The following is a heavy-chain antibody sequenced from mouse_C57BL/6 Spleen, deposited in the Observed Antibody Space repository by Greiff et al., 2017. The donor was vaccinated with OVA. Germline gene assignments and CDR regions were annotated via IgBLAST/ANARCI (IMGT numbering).Heavy chain of an antibody. CDR3: SRSGAGQATGDYYAMDY. Sequence: VKLQQPGAELVKPGASVKMSCKASGYTFTSYWITWVKQRPGQGLEWIGDIYPGSGSTNYNEKFKSKATLTVDTSSSTAYMQLSSLTSEDSAVYYCSRSGAGQATGDYYAMDYWGQGTSVTVSS. CDR1: GYTFTSYW. V-gene: IGHV1-55*01. D-gene: IGHD3-2*02. CDR2: IYPGSGST. J-gene: IGHJ4*01.